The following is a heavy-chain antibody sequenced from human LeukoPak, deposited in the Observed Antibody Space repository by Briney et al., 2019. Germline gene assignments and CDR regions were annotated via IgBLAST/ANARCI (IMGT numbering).Heavy chain of an antibody. CDR2: IYYSGST. V-gene: IGHV4-30-4*01. J-gene: IGHJ4*02. D-gene: IGHD6-19*01. CDR1: GGSISSGDYY. CDR3: AREAIAVAGTAFDY. Sequence: ASETLSLTCTVSGGSISSGDYYWSWIRQPPGKGLEWIGYIYYSGSTYYNPSLKSRVTISVDTPKNQFSLKLSSVTAADTAVYYCAREAIAVAGTAFDYWGQGTLVTVSS.